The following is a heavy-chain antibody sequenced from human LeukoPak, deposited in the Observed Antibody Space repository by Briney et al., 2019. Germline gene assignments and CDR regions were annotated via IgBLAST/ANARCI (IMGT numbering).Heavy chain of an antibody. D-gene: IGHD5-24*01. Sequence: GGSLRLSCAASGFTFSNYWISWVRQAPGKGLEWVANIKQDGSEKYYVDSVKGRFTISRDNAKNSLYLQMNSLRAEDTAVYYCARDLGRDGYNSGYYYDMDVWGQGTTVTVSS. J-gene: IGHJ6*02. CDR1: GFTFSNYW. CDR2: IKQDGSEK. V-gene: IGHV3-7*05. CDR3: ARDLGRDGYNSGYYYDMDV.